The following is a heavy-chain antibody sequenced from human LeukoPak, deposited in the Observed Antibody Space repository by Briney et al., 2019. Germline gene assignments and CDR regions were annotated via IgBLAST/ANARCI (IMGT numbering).Heavy chain of an antibody. D-gene: IGHD6-19*01. CDR3: AREVAGTSDY. Sequence: GGSLRLSCAASGITFSSYSMNWVRQAPGKGLEWVSSISSSSSYIYYADSVKGRFTISRDNAKNSLYLQMNSLRDEDTALYYCAREVAGTSDYWGQGTLVTVSS. CDR1: GITFSSYS. V-gene: IGHV3-21*06. CDR2: ISSSSSYI. J-gene: IGHJ4*02.